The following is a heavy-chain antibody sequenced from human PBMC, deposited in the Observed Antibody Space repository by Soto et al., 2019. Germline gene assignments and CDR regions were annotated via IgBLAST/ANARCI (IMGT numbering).Heavy chain of an antibody. CDR3: GSVRRGAPTRYFDY. D-gene: IGHD6-6*01. CDR2: IRNKTNSYTT. Sequence: EVQLVESGGGLVQPGGSLRLSCAASGFTFSDHYMDWIRQAPGKGLEWVGRIRNKTNSYTTDYAASVRGRFTISRDDLKGSLFLQMNTLRTDDTAVYHCGSVRRGAPTRYFDYFRQATMFTFAS. CDR1: GFTFSDHY. J-gene: IGHJ4*02. V-gene: IGHV3-72*01.